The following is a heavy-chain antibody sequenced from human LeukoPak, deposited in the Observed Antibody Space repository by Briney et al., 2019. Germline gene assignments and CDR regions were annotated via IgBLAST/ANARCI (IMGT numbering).Heavy chain of an antibody. J-gene: IGHJ4*02. V-gene: IGHV3-23*01. D-gene: IGHD3-22*01. Sequence: TGGSLRLSCAASGLTLSDYPMTWVRQAPGKGLQWVSLFDRGSLDTYYADSVRGRFTVSRDNDKNTLYLQMNSLRAEDTAVYYCARRGYESSGPKYYFDHWGQGILATVSS. CDR1: GLTLSDYP. CDR3: ARRGYESSGPKYYFDH. CDR2: FDRGSLDT.